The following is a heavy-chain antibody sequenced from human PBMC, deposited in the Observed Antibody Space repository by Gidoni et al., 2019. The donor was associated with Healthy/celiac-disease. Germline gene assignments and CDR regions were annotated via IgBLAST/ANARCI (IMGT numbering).Heavy chain of an antibody. J-gene: IGHJ6*02. V-gene: IGHV3-30*18. CDR2: ISYDGSNK. CDR1: GCTFSSYG. CDR3: AKDQYSSSWYTPRDSYYGMDV. Sequence: QVQLVESGGGVVQPGRSLRLSCAASGCTFSSYGMHWVRQAPGKGLEWVAVISYDGSNKYYADSVKGRFTISRDNSKNTLYLQMNSLRAEDTAVYYCAKDQYSSSWYTPRDSYYGMDVWGQGTTVTVSS. D-gene: IGHD6-13*01.